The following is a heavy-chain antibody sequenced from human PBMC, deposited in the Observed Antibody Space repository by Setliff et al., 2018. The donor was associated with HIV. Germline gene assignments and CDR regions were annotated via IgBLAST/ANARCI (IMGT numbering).Heavy chain of an antibody. V-gene: IGHV4-59*04. Sequence: ETLSLTCTVSGGSISSYYWSWIRQPPGKGLEWIGYIYYSGSTYYNPSLKSRVTISVDTSKNQFSLRLTSVTAADTAVYYCATHPPYGPLDHWGQGTLVTVSS. CDR2: IYYSGST. J-gene: IGHJ4*02. CDR1: GGSISSYY. D-gene: IGHD4-17*01. CDR3: ATHPPYGPLDH.